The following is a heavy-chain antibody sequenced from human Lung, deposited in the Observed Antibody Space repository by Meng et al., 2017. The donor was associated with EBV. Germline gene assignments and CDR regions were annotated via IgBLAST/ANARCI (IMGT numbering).Heavy chain of an antibody. CDR3: ARVEVGITSGDY. CDR2: INAYNGDT. D-gene: IGHD1-26*01. J-gene: IGHJ4*02. CDR1: GYTFTGYH. V-gene: IGHV1-18*04. Sequence: VRLVQSGAEWKKPGASGKVSCKASGYTFTGYHMHWVRQAPGQGLEWMGWINAYNGDTNYAQTLQGRVTMTTDTSTSTAYMELRSLRSDDTAVYYCARVEVGITSGDYWGQGTLVTVSS.